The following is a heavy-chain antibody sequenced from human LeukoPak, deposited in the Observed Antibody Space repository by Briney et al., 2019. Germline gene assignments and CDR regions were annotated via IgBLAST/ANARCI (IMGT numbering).Heavy chain of an antibody. CDR2: IYHSGST. CDR3: ASPNLSRQIWFGDFDN. CDR1: GYSISSNYY. V-gene: IGHV4-38-2*01. J-gene: IGHJ4*02. Sequence: PSETLSLTCAVSGYSISSNYYWGWIRQPPGKGLEWIGSIYHSGSTYYNPSLESRVTMSVDTSKNQFSLKLTSVTAADTAVYYCASPNLSRQIWFGDFDNWGQGTLVTVSS. D-gene: IGHD3-10*01.